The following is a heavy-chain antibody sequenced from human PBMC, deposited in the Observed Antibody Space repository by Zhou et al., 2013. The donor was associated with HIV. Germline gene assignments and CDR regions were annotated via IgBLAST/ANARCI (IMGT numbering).Heavy chain of an antibody. CDR2: IIPFVATT. CDR3: ARGLDIVATQYIHYYYYMDV. J-gene: IGHJ6*03. D-gene: IGHD5-12*01. Sequence: QVQLVQSGAEVKRPGSSVKVSCKASGDIFRSYIISWVRQAPGQGLEWMGRIIPFVATTAYAQRFQGRVTITRNTSISTAYMELSSLRSEDTAVYYCARGLDIVATQYIHYYYYMDVWGKGTTVTVSS. V-gene: IGHV1-69*08. CDR1: GDIFRSYI.